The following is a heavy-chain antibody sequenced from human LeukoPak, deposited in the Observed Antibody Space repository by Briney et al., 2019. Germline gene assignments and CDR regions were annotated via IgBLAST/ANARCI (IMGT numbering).Heavy chain of an antibody. D-gene: IGHD3-22*01. CDR1: GFTFSTYA. CDR2: ISGSGSVT. CDR3: AKPPPSGGYYAHIDY. Sequence: GGSLRLSCAASGFTFSTYAMSWVRQAPGKGLEWVSVISGSGSVTYYADSVKGRFTISGDNSKNTLYLQMNSLRAEDTAVYYCAKPPPSGGYYAHIDYWGQGTLVTVSS. V-gene: IGHV3-23*01. J-gene: IGHJ4*02.